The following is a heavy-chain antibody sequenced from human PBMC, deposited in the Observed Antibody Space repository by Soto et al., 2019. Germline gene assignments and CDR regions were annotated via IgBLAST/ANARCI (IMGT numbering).Heavy chain of an antibody. CDR2: RYHSEST. CDR1: GGPITTGGYY. V-gene: IGHV4-31*03. J-gene: IGHJ4*02. Sequence: SETLSLTCTVSGGPITTGGYYWSWIRQLPGKSLEWIGHRYHSESTYYNPSLKSRVSISLDTSKNQSSLKLCFVTAGDTDMYYCARTTCSGGSCYSWSLDYWGQGTPFTVSS. D-gene: IGHD2-15*01. CDR3: ARTTCSGGSCYSWSLDY.